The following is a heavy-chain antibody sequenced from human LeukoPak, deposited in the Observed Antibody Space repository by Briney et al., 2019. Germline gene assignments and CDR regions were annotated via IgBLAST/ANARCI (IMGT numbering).Heavy chain of an antibody. CDR1: GYTFTSYD. V-gene: IGHV1-8*01. Sequence: ASVKVSCKASGYTFTSYDIKWVRQATGQGLEWMGWMNPNSGNTGYAQKFQGRVTMTRNTSISTAYMELSSLRSEDTAVYYCAYGGYSYGEFDYWGQGTLVTVSS. CDR2: MNPNSGNT. CDR3: AYGGYSYGEFDY. J-gene: IGHJ4*02. D-gene: IGHD5-18*01.